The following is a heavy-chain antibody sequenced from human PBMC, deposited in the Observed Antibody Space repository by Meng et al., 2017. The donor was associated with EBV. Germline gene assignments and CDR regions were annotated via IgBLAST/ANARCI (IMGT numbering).Heavy chain of an antibody. D-gene: IGHD6-19*01. CDR2: INPNSGGT. CDR3: ARVGIAVAGTGDY. Sequence: VRMGQSGSEGKQPAASVKVASKASCSTFTGYYMPWGRQAPGQGLEWIGRINPNSGGTNYAQKFQGRVTMPRNTSISTAYMELSRLRSDDTAVYYCARVGIAVAGTGDYWGQGTLVTVSS. CDR1: CSTFTGYY. V-gene: IGHV1-2*06. J-gene: IGHJ4*02.